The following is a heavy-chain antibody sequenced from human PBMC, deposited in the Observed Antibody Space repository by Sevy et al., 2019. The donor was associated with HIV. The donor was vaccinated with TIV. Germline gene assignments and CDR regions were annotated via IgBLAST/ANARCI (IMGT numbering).Heavy chain of an antibody. CDR2: ISGSGGST. Sequence: GGSLRLSCAASGFTFSSYAMSWVRQAPGKGLEWVSAISGSGGSTYDADSVKGRFTISRDNSKNTLYLQMNSLRAEDTAVYYCAKGGGYSYGFNWYFDLWGRRTLVTVSS. J-gene: IGHJ2*01. V-gene: IGHV3-23*01. CDR1: GFTFSSYA. CDR3: AKGGGYSYGFNWYFDL. D-gene: IGHD5-18*01.